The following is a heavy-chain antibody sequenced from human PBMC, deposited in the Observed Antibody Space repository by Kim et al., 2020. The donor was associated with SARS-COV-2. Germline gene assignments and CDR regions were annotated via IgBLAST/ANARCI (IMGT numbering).Heavy chain of an antibody. CDR2: IKQDGSGT. Sequence: GGSLRLSCAASGFTFSSYGMSWVRQAPGKGLEWVANIKQDGSGTDYADSVKGRFTISRDNAGNSLFLQMNSLRAEDTAVYYCARLLASISLRGGFDYWG. V-gene: IGHV3-7*01. J-gene: IGHJ4*01. CDR3: ARLLASISLRGGFDY. D-gene: IGHD3-10*01. CDR1: GFTFSSYG.